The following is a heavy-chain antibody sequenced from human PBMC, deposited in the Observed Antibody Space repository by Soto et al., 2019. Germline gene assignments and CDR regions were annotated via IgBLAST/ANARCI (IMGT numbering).Heavy chain of an antibody. CDR3: AKVRGANNWANYYGLDV. CDR2: ITYDGAYA. J-gene: IGHJ6*02. Sequence: GGSLRLSSEGCVFVFRDFGMYWVRQAPGQGLEWVALITYDGAYAHYVSAVKGSVTSSRYYDRDTVSLKIDSLRPEDSGIYYCAKVRGANNWANYYGLDVWGQGTTVTVSS. D-gene: IGHD2-15*01. V-gene: IGHV3-30*18. CDR1: VFVFRDFG.